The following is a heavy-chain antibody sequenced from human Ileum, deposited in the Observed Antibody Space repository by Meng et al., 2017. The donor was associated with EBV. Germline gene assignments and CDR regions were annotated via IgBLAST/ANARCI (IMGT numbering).Heavy chain of an antibody. CDR2: IVPIFGTT. D-gene: IGHD1-26*01. CDR1: GDRFGTYS. Sequence: QVQLVQSGAEVKKPGSSVKVSCKASGDRFGTYSVSWVRQAPGQGLEWMGNIVPIFGTTSYAQKFQGRVTITADESTSTAYMEVRNLRSEDSAMYYCARLGGDYDDYWGQGTLVTASS. CDR3: ARLGGDYDDY. V-gene: IGHV1-69*18. J-gene: IGHJ4*02.